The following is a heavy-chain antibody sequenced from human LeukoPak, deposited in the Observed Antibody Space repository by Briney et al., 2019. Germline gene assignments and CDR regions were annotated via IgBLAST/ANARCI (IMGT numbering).Heavy chain of an antibody. J-gene: IGHJ5*02. Sequence: ASVKVSFKASVYTFTSYGISWVRQAPGQGLEGMGWISAYNGNTNYAQKLQGGVTMTTDTSTSTAYMELRSLRSDDTAVYYCARGRYSTRAFDPWGQGTLVTVSS. CDR1: VYTFTSYG. D-gene: IGHD2-21*01. CDR3: ARGRYSTRAFDP. V-gene: IGHV1-18*01. CDR2: ISAYNGNT.